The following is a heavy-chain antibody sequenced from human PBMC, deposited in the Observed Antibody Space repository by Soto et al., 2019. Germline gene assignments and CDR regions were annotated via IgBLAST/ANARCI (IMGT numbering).Heavy chain of an antibody. CDR2: IGTAGDT. CDR3: AKSQEIGTHFFDA. Sequence: XGALVLSCEASGCTFSGFDMHWVRQPTGKGLEWVSSIGTAGDTYDAVSVKGRFTISRDNAKNSLSLQMNSLRAGDMAVYFCAKSQEIGTHFFDAWAQGTQVTVSS. J-gene: IGHJ4*02. V-gene: IGHV3-13*01. D-gene: IGHD6-13*01. CDR1: GCTFSGFD.